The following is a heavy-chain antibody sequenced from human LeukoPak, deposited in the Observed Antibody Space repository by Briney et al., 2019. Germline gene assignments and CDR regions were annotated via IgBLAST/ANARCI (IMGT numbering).Heavy chain of an antibody. CDR3: GRGGSSGYYYNAFDL. J-gene: IGHJ3*01. CDR1: GFSFSTYE. V-gene: IGHV3-48*03. D-gene: IGHD3-22*01. Sequence: GGSLRLSCAASGFSFSTYEMNWVRQAPGKGLEWVSFISSSGSSIHYADSVNGRFTISRDTAKNSLFLQMNSLRAEDTAVYYCGRGGSSGYYYNAFDLWGQGTRVTVSS. CDR2: ISSSGSSI.